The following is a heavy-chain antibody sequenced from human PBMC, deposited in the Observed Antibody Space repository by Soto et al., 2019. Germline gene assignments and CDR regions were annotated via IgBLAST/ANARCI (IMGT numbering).Heavy chain of an antibody. V-gene: IGHV4-34*01. CDR1: GGSFSGYY. CDR3: ARGQHILTGYSRSYSYYGMDV. J-gene: IGHJ6*02. Sequence: SETLSLTCAVYGGSFSGYYWSWIRQPPGKGLEWIGEINHSGSTNYNPSLKSRVTISVDTSKNQFSLKLSSVTAADTAVYYCARGQHILTGYSRSYSYYGMDVRGQGTTVT. CDR2: INHSGST. D-gene: IGHD3-9*01.